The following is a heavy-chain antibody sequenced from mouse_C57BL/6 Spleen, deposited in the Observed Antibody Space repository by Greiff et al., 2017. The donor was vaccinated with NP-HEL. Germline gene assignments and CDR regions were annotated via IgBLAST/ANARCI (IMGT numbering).Heavy chain of an antibody. Sequence: VQLQQSGAELARPGASVKLSCKASGYTFTSYGISWVKQRTGQGLEWIGEIYPRSGNTYYNEKFKGKATLTADKSSSTAYMELRSLTSEDSAVYFCARSGGYGSSRYFDVWGTRTTVTVSS. V-gene: IGHV1-81*01. CDR2: IYPRSGNT. J-gene: IGHJ1*03. CDR3: ARSGGYGSSRYFDV. D-gene: IGHD1-1*01. CDR1: GYTFTSYG.